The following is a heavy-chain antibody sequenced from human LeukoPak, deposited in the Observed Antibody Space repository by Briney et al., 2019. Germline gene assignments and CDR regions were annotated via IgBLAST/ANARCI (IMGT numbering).Heavy chain of an antibody. CDR3: AKDGNSSGWYYFDY. CDR1: GFTFSRYG. D-gene: IGHD6-19*01. J-gene: IGHJ4*02. V-gene: IGHV3-30*18. CDR2: ISYDGSNK. Sequence: GGSLRLSCAASGFTFSRYGMHWVRQAPGKGLEWVAVISYDGSNKYYADSVKGRFTISRDNSKNTLYLQMNSLRAEDTAVYYCAKDGNSSGWYYFDYWGQGTLVTVSS.